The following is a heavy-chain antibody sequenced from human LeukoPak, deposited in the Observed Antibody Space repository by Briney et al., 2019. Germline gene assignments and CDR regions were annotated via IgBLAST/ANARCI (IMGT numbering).Heavy chain of an antibody. CDR1: GFTFGLYT. V-gene: IGHV3-21*01. D-gene: IGHD6-6*01. Sequence: GGSLRLSCVASGFTFGLYTMNWVRQAPGKGLEWVSSIGTSGSYINYADSVRGRFTISRDNATDSLFLQMYSLRAEDTAVYYCARDWRYSGSSHYYFGLDVWGQGTTVTVS. CDR3: ARDWRYSGSSHYYFGLDV. J-gene: IGHJ6*02. CDR2: IGTSGSYI.